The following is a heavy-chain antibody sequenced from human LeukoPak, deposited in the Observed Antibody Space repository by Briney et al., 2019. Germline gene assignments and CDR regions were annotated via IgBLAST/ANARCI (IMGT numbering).Heavy chain of an antibody. CDR3: ARGPLIAAAGTW. V-gene: IGHV3-7*03. CDR2: INQDGTEK. Sequence: GGSLRLSCAASGFTFSSYWMSWVRQAPGEGLEWVAKINQDGTEKAYVDSVRGRFTISRDNAKNSLFLRMNSLRAEDTAVYYCARGPLIAAAGTWWGQGTLVTVSS. D-gene: IGHD6-13*01. CDR1: GFTFSSYW. J-gene: IGHJ4*02.